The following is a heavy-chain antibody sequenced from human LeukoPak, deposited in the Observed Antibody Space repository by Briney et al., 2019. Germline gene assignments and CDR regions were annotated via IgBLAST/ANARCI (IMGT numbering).Heavy chain of an antibody. J-gene: IGHJ4*02. V-gene: IGHV3-48*02. CDR1: GFTFSTYI. D-gene: IGHD6-13*01. CDR3: AKDLGSSSWYYFDY. CDR2: ISGNSNSI. Sequence: PGGSLRLSCAASGFTFSTYIMNWVCQAPGKGLEWVSYISGNSNSISYADSVKGRFTISRDNANNALYLQMSTLRDEDTAVYYCAKDLGSSSWYYFDYWGQGTQVTVSS.